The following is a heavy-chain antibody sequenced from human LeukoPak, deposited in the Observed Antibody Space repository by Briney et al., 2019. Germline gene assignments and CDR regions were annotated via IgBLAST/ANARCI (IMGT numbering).Heavy chain of an antibody. Sequence: GWSLRLSCATSGFTFSHFSFKWVRQAPGKGLEWVASIYVTGDYIYYADSVKGRFTISRDNSKNTLYLQMNSLRAEDTAVYYCAKDAPPFGGGSPFDYWGQGTLFTVSS. J-gene: IGHJ4*02. CDR3: AKDAPPFGGGSPFDY. CDR2: IYVTGDYI. D-gene: IGHD2-15*01. CDR1: GFTFSHFS. V-gene: IGHV3-23*01.